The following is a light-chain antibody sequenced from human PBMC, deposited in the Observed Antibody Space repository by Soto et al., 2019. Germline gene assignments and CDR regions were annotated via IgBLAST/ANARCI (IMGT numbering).Light chain of an antibody. Sequence: QSALTQPASVSGSPGQSITISCTGTSSDVGGYNYVSWYQQHPGKAPKVMIYEVSNRPSGVSNRFSGSKSGNTASLTISGLQTEDEADYYCCSYTSSSTPVVFGGGTKLTVL. CDR3: CSYTSSSTPVV. CDR2: EVS. CDR1: SSDVGGYNY. V-gene: IGLV2-14*01. J-gene: IGLJ2*01.